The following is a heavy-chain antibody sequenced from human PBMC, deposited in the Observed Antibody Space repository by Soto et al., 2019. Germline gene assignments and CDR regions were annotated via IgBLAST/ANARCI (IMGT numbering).Heavy chain of an antibody. J-gene: IGHJ6*02. CDR3: AKDQKIGTAYYYYGMDV. Sequence: GGSRRLSGTASGFTFDDYAMHWVRQAPGKGLEWVSGISWNRGNIVYADSVKGRFTISRDNAKNSLYLQMNSLRAEDTALYYCAKDQKIGTAYYYYGMDVWGQGTTVTVSS. V-gene: IGHV3-9*01. CDR1: GFTFDDYA. CDR2: ISWNRGNI.